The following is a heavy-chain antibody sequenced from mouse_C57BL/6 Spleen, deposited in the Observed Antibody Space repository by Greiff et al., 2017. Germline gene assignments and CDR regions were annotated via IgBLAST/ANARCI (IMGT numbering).Heavy chain of an antibody. CDR3: ARDWGDGYYARDY. D-gene: IGHD2-3*01. Sequence: EVQLVESEGGLVQPGSSMKLSCTASGFTFSDYYMAWVRQVPEKGLEWVANFNYDGSSTYYLDSLKNRFIISRDNAKNILYLQMSSLKSEDTATYYCARDWGDGYYARDYWGQGTSVTVSS. V-gene: IGHV5-16*01. CDR1: GFTFSDYY. J-gene: IGHJ4*01. CDR2: FNYDGSST.